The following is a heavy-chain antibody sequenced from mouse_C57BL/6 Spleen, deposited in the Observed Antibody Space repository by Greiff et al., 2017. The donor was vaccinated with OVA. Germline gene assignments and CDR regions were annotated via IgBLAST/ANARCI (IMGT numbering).Heavy chain of an antibody. D-gene: IGHD3-2*02. CDR1: GYTFTRYW. CDR3: AMEDSSGYPYYAKDY. CDR2: IHPSDSDT. Sequence: QVQLQQPGAELVKPGASVKVFCKASGYTFTRYWMHWVKQRPGQGLEWIGRIHPSDSDTNDNQKFKGKATLTVDKPSITAYMQLSSLTSEDSAVYYCAMEDSSGYPYYAKDYWGQGTSVTVSS. J-gene: IGHJ4*01. V-gene: IGHV1-74*01.